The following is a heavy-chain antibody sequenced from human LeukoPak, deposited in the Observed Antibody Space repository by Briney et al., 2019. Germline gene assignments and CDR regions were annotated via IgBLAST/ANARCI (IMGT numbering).Heavy chain of an antibody. CDR2: IYYSGST. Sequence: SETLSLTCTVSGGSISSYYWSWIRQPPGKGLEWIGYIYYSGSTNYNPSLKSRVTISVDTSKNQFSLKLSSETAADTAVYYCARTYGYCSGGSCSKAAFDIWGQGTMVTVSS. CDR3: ARTYGYCSGGSCSKAAFDI. J-gene: IGHJ3*02. V-gene: IGHV4-59*01. D-gene: IGHD2-15*01. CDR1: GGSISSYY.